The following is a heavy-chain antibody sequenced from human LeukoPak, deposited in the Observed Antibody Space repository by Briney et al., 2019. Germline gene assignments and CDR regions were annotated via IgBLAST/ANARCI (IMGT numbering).Heavy chain of an antibody. Sequence: GGSLRLSCAASGFTFSSYAMSWVRQAPGKGLEGVSAISGSGGSTYYAASVKGRFTISRDNSKNTLYLQMNSLRAEDTAVYYCAKGPRGWNYFDYWGQGTLVTVSS. J-gene: IGHJ4*02. D-gene: IGHD6-19*01. V-gene: IGHV3-23*01. CDR3: AKGPRGWNYFDY. CDR2: ISGSGGST. CDR1: GFTFSSYA.